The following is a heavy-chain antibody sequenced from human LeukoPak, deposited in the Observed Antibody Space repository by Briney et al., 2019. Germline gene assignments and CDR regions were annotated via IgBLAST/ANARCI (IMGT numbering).Heavy chain of an antibody. J-gene: IGHJ3*02. CDR3: ARSGLGTAMVFDI. V-gene: IGHV3-30*04. CDR2: ISYDGSNK. D-gene: IGHD5-18*01. CDR1: GFIFSSYA. Sequence: GGSLRLSCAASGFIFSSYAMHWVRQAPGKGLEWVAVISYDGSNKYYADSVKGRFTISRDNSKNTLYLQMNSLRAEDTAVYYCARSGLGTAMVFDIWGQGTMVTVSS.